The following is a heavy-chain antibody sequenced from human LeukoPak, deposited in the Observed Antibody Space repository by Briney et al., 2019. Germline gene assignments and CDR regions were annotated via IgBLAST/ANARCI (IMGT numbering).Heavy chain of an antibody. V-gene: IGHV1-2*02. CDR3: ASSFCSSTSCSDYFDY. Sequence: ASVKVSCKASGYTFTGYYMHWVRQAPGQGLEWMGWINPNSGGTNYAQKFQGRVTMTRDTSISTAYMELSRLRSDDTAVYYCASSFCSSTSCSDYFDYWGQGTLVTVSP. CDR1: GYTFTGYY. J-gene: IGHJ4*02. CDR2: INPNSGGT. D-gene: IGHD2-2*01.